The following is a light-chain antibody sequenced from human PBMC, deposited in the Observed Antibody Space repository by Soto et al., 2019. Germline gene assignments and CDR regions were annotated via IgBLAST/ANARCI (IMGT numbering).Light chain of an antibody. CDR3: QQSYSTPRT. Sequence: DIQMTQSPSSLSASVGDRVTLSCRASQTISTYLSWYQQKPGKAPNLLIYAASFLQSGVPSRFSGSGSGTYFTLTISSLQPEDFATYFCQQSYSTPRTFGQGTKLEIK. CDR1: QTISTY. V-gene: IGKV1-39*01. J-gene: IGKJ2*01. CDR2: AAS.